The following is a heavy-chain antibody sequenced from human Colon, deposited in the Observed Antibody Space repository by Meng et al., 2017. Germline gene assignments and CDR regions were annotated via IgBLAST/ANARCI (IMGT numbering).Heavy chain of an antibody. Sequence: ASVKVPCKASGYIFTSYYMHWVRQAPGQGLEWMGIINPSGGSTSYAQKFQGRVTMTRDTSTSTVYMELSSLRSEDTAVYYCAREGAYYYDSSGYGDAFDIWGQGTMVTVSS. CDR2: INPSGGST. CDR1: GYIFTSYY. V-gene: IGHV1-46*01. CDR3: AREGAYYYDSSGYGDAFDI. J-gene: IGHJ3*02. D-gene: IGHD3-22*01.